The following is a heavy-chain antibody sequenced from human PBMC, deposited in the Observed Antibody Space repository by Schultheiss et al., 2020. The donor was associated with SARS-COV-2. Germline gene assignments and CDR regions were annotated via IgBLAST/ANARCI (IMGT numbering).Heavy chain of an antibody. CDR1: GFTFSSYE. D-gene: IGHD6-6*01. CDR2: ISNSGRTI. CDR3: VRESRGVGGRRSPHLDY. J-gene: IGHJ4*02. V-gene: IGHV3-48*03. Sequence: GGSLRLSCAASGFTFSSYEMNWVRQAPGKGLEWVSYISNSGRTIYYADSVKGRFTISRDNANNSLYLQMNSLRVEDTAIYYCVRESRGVGGRRSPHLDYWGQGTLVTVSS.